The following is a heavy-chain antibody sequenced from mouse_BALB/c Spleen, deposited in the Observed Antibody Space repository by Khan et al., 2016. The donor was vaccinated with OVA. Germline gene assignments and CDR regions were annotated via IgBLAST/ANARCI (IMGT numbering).Heavy chain of an antibody. CDR3: ARDGNYMDY. CDR2: IYFSGSI. V-gene: IGHV3-1*02. Sequence: EVKLLESGPDLVKPSQSLSLTCTVTGYSITSGYSWHWIRQFPGNKLEWMAYIYFSGSINYSPSLKSRISVTRDTSKNQFFLQLNSVTTEDTATCYCARDGNYMDYWGQGTSVTVSS. CDR1: GYSITSGYS. D-gene: IGHD2-1*01. J-gene: IGHJ4*01.